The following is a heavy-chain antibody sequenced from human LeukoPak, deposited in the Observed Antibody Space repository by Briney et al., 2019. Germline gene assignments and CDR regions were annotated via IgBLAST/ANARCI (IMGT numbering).Heavy chain of an antibody. Sequence: SETLSLTCTVSGGSVSSSSYYWGWIRQPPGKGLEWIGSLYYTGSTYYNPSLKSRVSISVDTSKNQFSLNLSSVTAADTAVYYCARGSKDFWRRWGWFDPWGQGTLVTVSS. D-gene: IGHD3-3*01. V-gene: IGHV4-39*01. J-gene: IGHJ5*02. CDR1: GGSVSSSSYY. CDR3: ARGSKDFWRRWGWFDP. CDR2: LYYTGST.